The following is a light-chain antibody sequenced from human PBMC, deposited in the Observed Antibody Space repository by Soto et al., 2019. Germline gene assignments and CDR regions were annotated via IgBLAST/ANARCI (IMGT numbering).Light chain of an antibody. CDR2: DAS. CDR3: QQYHKWPPYT. J-gene: IGKJ2*01. V-gene: IGKV3-15*01. Sequence: EIVMTQSPATLSLSPGETAALSCRASQSVDSTLAWYQQKPGQAPRLLIYDASTRATGIPARFSGSGSGTEFTLTISRLQSEDFAVYFCQQYHKWPPYTFGQGTKLEIK. CDR1: QSVDST.